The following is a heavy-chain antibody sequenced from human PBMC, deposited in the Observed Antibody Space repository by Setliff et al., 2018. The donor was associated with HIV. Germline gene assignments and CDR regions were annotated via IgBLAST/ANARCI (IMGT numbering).Heavy chain of an antibody. D-gene: IGHD5-18*01. CDR1: GFTLYDYA. Sequence: PGGSLRLSCAASGFTLYDYAMHWVRQAPGKGLEWVALISHDGNNKYYADSVKGRFTISRDNSKNTLYLQMNSLRPEDTAVYYCARAPWIQLWDLLDYWGQGTLVTVSS. V-gene: IGHV3-30*04. CDR2: ISHDGNNK. J-gene: IGHJ4*02. CDR3: ARAPWIQLWDLLDY.